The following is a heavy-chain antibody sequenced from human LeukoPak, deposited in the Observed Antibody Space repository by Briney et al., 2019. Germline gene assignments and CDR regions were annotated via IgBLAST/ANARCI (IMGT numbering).Heavy chain of an antibody. CDR1: GGSISSYW. V-gene: IGHV4-59*01. D-gene: IGHD4-11*01. Sequence: SETLSLTCTVSGGSISSYWWSWIRQPPGKGLECIGYIYYSGSTNYNPSLKSRVTISVDTSKNQFSLKLSSVTAADTAVYYCARGSGVTPVDYWGQGTLVTVSS. CDR2: IYYSGST. J-gene: IGHJ4*02. CDR3: ARGSGVTPVDY.